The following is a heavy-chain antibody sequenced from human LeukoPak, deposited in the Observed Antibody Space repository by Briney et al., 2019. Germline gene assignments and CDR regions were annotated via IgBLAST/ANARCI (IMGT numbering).Heavy chain of an antibody. J-gene: IGHJ4*02. D-gene: IGHD1-26*01. Sequence: SGPALVKPTQTLTLTCTFSGFSLSTSGMCVSWIRQRPGKALEWLARIDWDDDKYYSTSLKTKLTISKDTSKNQVVLTLTNMDPVDTATYYCARISISGSYPTFDYLGQGTLVTVSS. V-gene: IGHV2-70*11. CDR2: IDWDDDK. CDR1: GFSLSTSGMC. CDR3: ARISISGSYPTFDY.